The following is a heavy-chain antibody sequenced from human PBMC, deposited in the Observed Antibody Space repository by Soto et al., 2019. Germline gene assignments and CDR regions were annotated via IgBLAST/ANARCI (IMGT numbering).Heavy chain of an antibody. J-gene: IGHJ6*02. Sequence: HPGGSLRLSCVGSEFTFSLYVIGWVRQAPGKGPEWVSFISGSGASTYYADSVKGRFAISRDNSKNTVYLQMNNLRPEDTAIYSCARGGPDVRGTGAHYYGLDVWGPGTTVTVSS. CDR2: ISGSGAST. CDR1: EFTFSLYV. D-gene: IGHD3-10*02. V-gene: IGHV3-23*01. CDR3: ARGGPDVRGTGAHYYGLDV.